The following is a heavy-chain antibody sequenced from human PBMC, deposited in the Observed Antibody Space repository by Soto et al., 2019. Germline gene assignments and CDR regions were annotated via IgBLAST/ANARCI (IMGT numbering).Heavy chain of an antibody. CDR1: GGSIGSYY. CDR3: VRGPGGGSASYYNGLAAFDI. CDR2: IYYSGMT. V-gene: IGHV4-59*01. J-gene: IGHJ3*02. D-gene: IGHD3-10*01. Sequence: SETLSLTCTVSGGSIGSYYWSWIRQPPGKGLEWIGYIYYSGMTNYNPSLKSRVTISVATTKNQFSLKLSYVTAAEPAVSYCVRGPGGGSASYYNGLAAFDIWGQGTMVNISS.